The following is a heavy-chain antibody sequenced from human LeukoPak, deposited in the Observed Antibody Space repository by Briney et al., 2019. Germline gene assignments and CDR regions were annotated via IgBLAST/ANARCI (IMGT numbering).Heavy chain of an antibody. CDR3: ARVRDTPENFDY. V-gene: IGHV3-21*01. CDR2: ISSSSSYI. CDR1: GFTFSSYS. Sequence: GGSLRLSCAASGFTFSSYSMNWVGQAPGKGLEWVSSISSSSSYIYYADSVKGRFTISRDNAKNSLYLQMNSLRAEDTAVYYCARVRDTPENFDYWGQGTLVTVPS. J-gene: IGHJ4*02. D-gene: IGHD2-2*02.